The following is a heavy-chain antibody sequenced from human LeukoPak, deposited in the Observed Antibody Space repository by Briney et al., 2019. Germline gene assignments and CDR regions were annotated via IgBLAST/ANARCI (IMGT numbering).Heavy chain of an antibody. CDR2: IKSKTDGGTT. Sequence: TGGSLRLSCAASGFTFSNAWMSWVRQAPGKGLEWVGRIKSKTDGGTTDYAAPVKGRFTISRDDSKNTLYLQMNGLKTEDTAVYYCTTTFTYYYGSGSPYWGQGTLVTVSS. J-gene: IGHJ4*02. CDR3: TTTFTYYYGSGSPY. V-gene: IGHV3-15*01. CDR1: GFTFSNAW. D-gene: IGHD3-10*01.